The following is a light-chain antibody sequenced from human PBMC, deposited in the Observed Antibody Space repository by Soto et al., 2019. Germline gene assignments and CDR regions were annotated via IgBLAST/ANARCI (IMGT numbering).Light chain of an antibody. Sequence: QSALTQPASVSGSPGQSITISCTGTSSGVGSYNLVSWYQQHPGKAPKLMIYEGSKRPSGVSNRFSGSKSGNTASLTISGLQAEDEADYYCCSYAGSVVFGGGTTLAVL. CDR3: CSYAGSVV. CDR1: SSGVGSYNL. V-gene: IGLV2-23*01. CDR2: EGS. J-gene: IGLJ2*01.